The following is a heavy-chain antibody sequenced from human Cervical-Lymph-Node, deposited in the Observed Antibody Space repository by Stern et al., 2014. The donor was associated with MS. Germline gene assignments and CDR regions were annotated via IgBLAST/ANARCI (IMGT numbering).Heavy chain of an antibody. D-gene: IGHD4-23*01. CDR2: IVPIFGRA. V-gene: IGHV1-69*01. Sequence: QLVQSGAEVRKPGSSVKVSCKSSGATFSTNAISWLRQAPGQGPDWMGAIVPIFGRANYVQKLRGRLTITADESASTAYMELRSLRSEDTAVYYCAREHHGGNFASWGQGTLVTVSS. J-gene: IGHJ5*02. CDR1: GATFSTNA. CDR3: AREHHGGNFAS.